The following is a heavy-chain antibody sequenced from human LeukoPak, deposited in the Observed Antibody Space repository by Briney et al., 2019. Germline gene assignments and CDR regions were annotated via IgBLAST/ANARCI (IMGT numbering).Heavy chain of an antibody. Sequence: GGSLRLSCAASGFTFSSYGMHWVRQAPGKGLEWVAFIRYDGSNKYYAGSVKGRFTISRDNSKNTLYLQMNSLRAEDTAVYYCAKEQWLGKMNYFDYWGQGTLVTVSS. CDR3: AKEQWLGKMNYFDY. CDR1: GFTFSSYG. V-gene: IGHV3-30*02. J-gene: IGHJ4*02. D-gene: IGHD6-19*01. CDR2: IRYDGSNK.